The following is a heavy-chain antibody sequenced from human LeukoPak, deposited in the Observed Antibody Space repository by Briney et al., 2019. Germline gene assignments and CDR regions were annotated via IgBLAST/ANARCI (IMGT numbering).Heavy chain of an antibody. V-gene: IGHV1-46*01. CDR2: ISPSGGST. J-gene: IGHJ4*02. CDR3: ARDNLDTATI. CDR1: GYTFTSNY. Sequence: GASVKVSCKAFGYTFTSNYMHWVRQAPGQGPEWMGVISPSGGSTTYAQKFQGRVTLTRDMSTSTDYLELSSLRSEDTAVYYCARDNLDTATIWGQGTLVTVSS. D-gene: IGHD5-18*01.